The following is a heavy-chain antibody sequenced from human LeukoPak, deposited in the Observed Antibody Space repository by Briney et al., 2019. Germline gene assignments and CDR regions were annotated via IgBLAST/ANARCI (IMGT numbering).Heavy chain of an antibody. V-gene: IGHV3-30-3*01. CDR2: ISYDGSNK. D-gene: IGHD6-19*01. J-gene: IGHJ1*01. CDR1: GFTFSSYA. CDR3: ARDRGVAGNAEYFQH. Sequence: GRSLRLSCAASGFTFSSYAIHWVRQAPGKGREWVAVISYDGSNKYYADSVKGRFTIYRDNSKNTLYLQMNSLRAEDTAVYYCARDRGVAGNAEYFQHWGQGTLVTVSS.